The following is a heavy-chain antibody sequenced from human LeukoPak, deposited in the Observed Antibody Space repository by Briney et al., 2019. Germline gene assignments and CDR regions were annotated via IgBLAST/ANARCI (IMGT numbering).Heavy chain of an antibody. CDR1: GFTFSSYW. CDR2: INSDGSST. J-gene: IGHJ4*02. D-gene: IGHD1-26*01. V-gene: IGHV3-74*01. CDR3: ARDNSGPFDY. Sequence: GGSLRLSCAASGFTFSSYWMHWVRQAPGKGLVWVSRINSDGSSTTYADFVRGRFTISRDNAKNTLYLQMNSLRADDTAVYYCARDNSGPFDYWGQGTLVTVSS.